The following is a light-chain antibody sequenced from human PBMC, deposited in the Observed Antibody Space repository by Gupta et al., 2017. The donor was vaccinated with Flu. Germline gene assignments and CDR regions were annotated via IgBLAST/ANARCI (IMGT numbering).Light chain of an antibody. J-gene: IGLJ2*01. CDR2: EVS. CDR3: TSYTSSSAIV. CDR1: SSDVGGYNY. Sequence: QSALTQPASVSGSPGQSITISCTGTSSDVGGYNYVSWYQQHPGKAPKFMIYEVSNRPSGVSNRFSGSKSGNTASLTISGLQAEDEAVYYCTSYTSSSAIVFGGGTQLTVL. V-gene: IGLV2-14*01.